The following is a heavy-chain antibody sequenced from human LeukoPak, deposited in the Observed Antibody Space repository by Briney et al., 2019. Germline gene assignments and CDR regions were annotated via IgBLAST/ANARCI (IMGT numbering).Heavy chain of an antibody. D-gene: IGHD3-10*01. CDR3: ARAGRFGVFLDYYGMDV. CDR2: ISYDGSNK. V-gene: IGHV3-30*03. CDR1: GFTFSSYG. Sequence: GRSLRLSCAASGFTFSSYGMHWVRQTPGMGLEWVAVISYDGSNKYYADSVKGRFTISRDNSKNTLYLQMNSLRAEDTAVYYCARAGRFGVFLDYYGMDVWGKGTTVTVSS. J-gene: IGHJ6*04.